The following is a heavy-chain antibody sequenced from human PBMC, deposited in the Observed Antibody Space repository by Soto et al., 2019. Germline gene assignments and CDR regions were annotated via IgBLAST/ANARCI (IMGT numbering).Heavy chain of an antibody. D-gene: IGHD3-3*01. Sequence: GASVKVSCKASGGTFSSYAISWVRQAPGQGLEWMGGIIPIFGTANYAQKFQGRVTITADESTSTAYMELSSLRSEDTAVYYCARAAPLTIFGVVIVSGHFDYWGQGTLVTVSS. J-gene: IGHJ4*02. CDR1: GGTFSSYA. V-gene: IGHV1-69*13. CDR3: ARAAPLTIFGVVIVSGHFDY. CDR2: IIPIFGTA.